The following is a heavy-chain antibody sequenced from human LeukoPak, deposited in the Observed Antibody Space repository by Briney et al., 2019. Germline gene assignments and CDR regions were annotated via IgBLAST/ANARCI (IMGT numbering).Heavy chain of an antibody. CDR3: ARLSTYYDFWSGSPDAFDI. V-gene: IGHV5-51*01. D-gene: IGHD3-3*01. CDR1: GYSFTSYW. CDR2: IYPGDSDT. J-gene: IGHJ3*02. Sequence: GESLKISCQGSGYSFTSYWIGWVRQMPGKGLEWMGIIYPGDSDTRYSPSFQGQVTISADKSISTAYLQWSSLKASDTAMYYCARLSTYYDFWSGSPDAFDIWGQGTMVTVSS.